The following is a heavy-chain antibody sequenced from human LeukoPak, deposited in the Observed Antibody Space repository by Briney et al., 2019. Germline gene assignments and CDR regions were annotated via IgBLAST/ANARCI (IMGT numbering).Heavy chain of an antibody. CDR3: AKEGGQYYDILTGYYIAAEYFQH. CDR1: GFTFSSYW. D-gene: IGHD3-9*01. Sequence: PGGSLRLSCAASGFTFSSYWMSWVRQAPGKGLEWVSAISGSGGSTYYADSVKGRFTISRDNSKNTLYLQMNSLRAEDTAVYYCAKEGGQYYDILTGYYIAAEYFQHWGQGTLVTVSS. CDR2: ISGSGGST. V-gene: IGHV3-23*01. J-gene: IGHJ1*01.